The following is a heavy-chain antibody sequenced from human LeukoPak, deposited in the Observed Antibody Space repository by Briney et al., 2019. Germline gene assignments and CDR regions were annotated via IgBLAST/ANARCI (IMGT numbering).Heavy chain of an antibody. D-gene: IGHD3-9*01. CDR3: ARDPLRYFGIVTLSYGMDV. V-gene: IGHV1-3*01. Sequence: RASVKVSCKASGYTFTSYAMHWVRQAPGQRLEWMGWINAGNGNTKYSQKFQGRVTITRDTSASTAYMELSSLRSEDTAVNYCARDPLRYFGIVTLSYGMDVWGKGTTVTVSS. CDR2: INAGNGNT. CDR1: GYTFTSYA. J-gene: IGHJ6*04.